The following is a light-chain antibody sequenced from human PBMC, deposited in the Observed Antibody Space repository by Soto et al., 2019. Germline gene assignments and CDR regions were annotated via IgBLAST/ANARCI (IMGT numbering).Light chain of an antibody. V-gene: IGLV2-14*03. CDR2: EVI. Sequence: QSALTQPASVSGSPGQSITISCIGSSGDIGGYDYVSWYKQHPGKVPQLIIYEVINRPSGVSHRFSGSKSGNTASLNISAIQADDEADYYCSSYTSGNTVGLFGGGTKRTVL. J-gene: IGLJ3*02. CDR1: SGDIGGYDY. CDR3: SSYTSGNTVGL.